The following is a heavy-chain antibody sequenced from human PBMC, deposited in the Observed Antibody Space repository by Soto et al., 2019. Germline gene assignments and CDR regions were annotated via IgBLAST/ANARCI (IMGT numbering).Heavy chain of an antibody. CDR3: AKGLHGGWSFDY. CDR2: ISSSGSST. J-gene: IGHJ4*02. D-gene: IGHD6-19*01. Sequence: GGSLRLSCAASGFTFSSYSMNWVRQAPGKGLEWVSSISSSGSSTYYADSVKGRFTISRDNSKNTLYLQMNSLRAEDTAVYYCAKGLHGGWSFDYWGQGTLVTVSS. V-gene: IGHV3-23*01. CDR1: GFTFSSYS.